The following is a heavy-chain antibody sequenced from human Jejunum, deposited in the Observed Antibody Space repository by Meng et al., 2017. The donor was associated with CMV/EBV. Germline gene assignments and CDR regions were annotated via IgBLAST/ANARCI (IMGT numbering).Heavy chain of an antibody. CDR3: TRALDY. Sequence: LKISVAASAVNFKGYWMDWVRQAPGRGLEWVANIRYDGGERYYVNSVEGRFFIYRDNARNTLYLQMNSLRGDDSAIYYCTRALDYWGQGTPVTVSS. V-gene: IGHV3-7*04. CDR2: IRYDGGER. J-gene: IGHJ4*02. CDR1: AVNFKGYW.